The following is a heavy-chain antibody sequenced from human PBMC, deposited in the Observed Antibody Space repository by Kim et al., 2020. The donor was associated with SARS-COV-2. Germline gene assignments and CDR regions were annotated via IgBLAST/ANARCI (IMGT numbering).Heavy chain of an antibody. CDR2: IIPILGIA. Sequence: SVKVSCKASGGTFSSYAISWVRQAPGQGLEWMGRIIPILGIANYAQKFQGRVTITADKSTSTAYMELSSLRSEDTAVYYCARWAPLQEQQLVAYCGGDCQGDWFDPWGQGTLVTVSS. CDR1: GGTFSSYA. V-gene: IGHV1-69*04. J-gene: IGHJ5*02. CDR3: ARWAPLQEQQLVAYCGGDCQGDWFDP. D-gene: IGHD2-21*02.